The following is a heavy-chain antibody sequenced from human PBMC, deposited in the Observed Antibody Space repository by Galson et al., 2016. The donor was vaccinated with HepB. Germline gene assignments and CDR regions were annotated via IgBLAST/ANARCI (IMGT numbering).Heavy chain of an antibody. CDR1: GYTFTNFG. CDR2: ISAYDGMT. CDR3: ARDGVFVGGDYYMVWFDP. D-gene: IGHD3-3*01. V-gene: IGHV1-18*04. J-gene: IGHJ5*02. Sequence: SVKVSCKASGYTFTNFGISWLRQAPGQGLEWMGWISAYDGMTNYQQKFQGRVTMITDTSTTTAYMELRSLTSDDTAVYYCARDGVFVGGDYYMVWFDPWGQGTPVTVSS.